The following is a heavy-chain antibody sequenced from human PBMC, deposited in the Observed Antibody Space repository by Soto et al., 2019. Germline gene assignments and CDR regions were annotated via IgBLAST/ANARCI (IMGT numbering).Heavy chain of an antibody. J-gene: IGHJ4*02. V-gene: IGHV1-2*02. CDR3: ARVGANKYYDFWSGYLQPFGY. CDR1: GYTFTGYY. CDR2: INPNSGGT. D-gene: IGHD3-3*01. Sequence: ASVQVCCKASGYTFTGYYMHWVRQAPGQGLEWMGWINPNSGGTNYAQKFQGRVTMTRDTSISTAYMELSRLRSDDTAVYYCARVGANKYYDFWSGYLQPFGYWGQGTLVTVSS.